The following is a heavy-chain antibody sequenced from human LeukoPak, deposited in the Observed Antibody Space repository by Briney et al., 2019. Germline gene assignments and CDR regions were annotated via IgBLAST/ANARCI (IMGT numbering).Heavy chain of an antibody. V-gene: IGHV1-69*05. Sequence: ASVKVSCKASGGTFSSYAISWVRQAPGQGLEWMGGIIPIFGTANYAQKFQGRVTITTDESTSTAYMELSSLRSEDTAVYYCARGGLYCSSTSCYTYYFDYWGQGTLVTVSS. CDR2: IIPIFGTA. CDR1: GGTFSSYA. J-gene: IGHJ4*02. CDR3: ARGGLYCSSTSCYTYYFDY. D-gene: IGHD2-2*02.